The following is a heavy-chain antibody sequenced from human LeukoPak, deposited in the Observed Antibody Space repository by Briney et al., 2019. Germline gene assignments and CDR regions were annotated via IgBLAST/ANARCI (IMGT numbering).Heavy chain of an antibody. J-gene: IGHJ4*02. CDR3: ARDQARNDYGDYENFDY. CDR1: GFTFSDYW. V-gene: IGHV3-7*03. CDR2: IKQDGSEK. D-gene: IGHD4-17*01. Sequence: GGSLRLSCAASGFTFSDYWMSWVRQAPGKGLEWVANIKQDGSEKYYVDSVKGRFTISRDNAKNSLYLQMNSLRAEDTAVYYCARDQARNDYGDYENFDYWGQGTLVTVSS.